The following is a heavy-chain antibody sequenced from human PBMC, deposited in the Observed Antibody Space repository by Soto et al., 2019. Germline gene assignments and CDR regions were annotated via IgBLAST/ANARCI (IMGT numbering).Heavy chain of an antibody. CDR3: AREMGYCSSTSCYVGWFDP. CDR1: GYTFTSYG. Sequence: ASVKVSCKASGYTFTSYGISWVRQAPGQGLEWMGWISAYNGNTNYAQKLQGRVTMTTDTSTSTAYMELRSLRSDDTAVYYCAREMGYCSSTSCYVGWFDPWGQGTLVTV. D-gene: IGHD2-2*01. J-gene: IGHJ5*02. V-gene: IGHV1-18*01. CDR2: ISAYNGNT.